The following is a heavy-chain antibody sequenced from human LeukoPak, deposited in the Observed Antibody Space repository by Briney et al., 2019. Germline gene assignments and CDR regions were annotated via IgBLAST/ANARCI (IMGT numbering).Heavy chain of an antibody. D-gene: IGHD3-9*01. CDR3: ARDRYDILTGYYPRGYYYGMDV. CDR2: IYSGGST. CDR1: GFTVSSNY. J-gene: IGHJ6*02. V-gene: IGHV3-66*01. Sequence: GGSLRLSCAASGFTVSSNYMSWVRQAPGKGLEWVSVIYSGGSTYYADSVKGRFTISRDNSKNTLYLQMSSLRAEDTAVYYCARDRYDILTGYYPRGYYYGMDVWGQGTTVTVSS.